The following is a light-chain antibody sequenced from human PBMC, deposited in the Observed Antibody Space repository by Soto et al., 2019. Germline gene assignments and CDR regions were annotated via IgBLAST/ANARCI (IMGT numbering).Light chain of an antibody. Sequence: EIVMTQSPATLSVSPGEIATLSCWASPSVSTDLAWYQQKRGQSPRLLIYGSSTRATGIPARFSGSGAGAEFTLTIISLQSEDYAVYYCQQYNKWPLNTFGQGTKLEI. J-gene: IGKJ2*01. V-gene: IGKV3-15*01. CDR3: QQYNKWPLNT. CDR1: PSVSTD. CDR2: GSS.